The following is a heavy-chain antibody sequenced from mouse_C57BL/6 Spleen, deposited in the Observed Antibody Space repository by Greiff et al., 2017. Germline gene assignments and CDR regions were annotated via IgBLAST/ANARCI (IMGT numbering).Heavy chain of an antibody. CDR1: GYAFSSYW. Sequence: VQLQQSGAELVKPGASVKISCKASGYAFSSYWMNWVKQRPGKGLEWIGQIYPGDGDTNYNGKFKGKATLTADKSSSTAYMQLSSLTSEDSAVYFCARGGIYYGNYDLFDYWGQGTTLTVSS. D-gene: IGHD2-1*01. CDR3: ARGGIYYGNYDLFDY. V-gene: IGHV1-80*01. J-gene: IGHJ2*01. CDR2: IYPGDGDT.